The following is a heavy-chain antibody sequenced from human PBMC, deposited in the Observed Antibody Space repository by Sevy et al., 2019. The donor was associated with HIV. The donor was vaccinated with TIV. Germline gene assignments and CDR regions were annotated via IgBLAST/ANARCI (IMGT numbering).Heavy chain of an antibody. V-gene: IGHV3-43*01. J-gene: IGHJ4*02. CDR2: IGGDKKKS. D-gene: IGHD5-12*01. CDR3: AKDVGGFSGFDY. Sequence: GGSLRLSCGASGFKFDDHTMHWVHQASGKGLQWVSFIGGDKKKSSYASSVQGRFSISRDNRRNTLYLQMHSLRIEDTGLYFCAKDVGGFSGFDYWGQGTLVTVSS. CDR1: GFKFDDHT.